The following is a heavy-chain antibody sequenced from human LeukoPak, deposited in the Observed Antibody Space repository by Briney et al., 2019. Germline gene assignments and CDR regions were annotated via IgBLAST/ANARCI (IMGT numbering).Heavy chain of an antibody. CDR2: IIPIFGTA. CDR3: ARSPRGCSGGSCYDY. D-gene: IGHD2-15*01. CDR1: GGTFSSYA. V-gene: IGHV1-69*01. J-gene: IGHJ4*02. Sequence: GSSVKVSCKASGGTFSSYAISWVRQAPGQGLEWMGGIIPIFGTANYAQKFQGRVTITADESTSTAYMELSSLRSEDTAVYYCARSPRGCSGGSCYDYWGQGTLVTVSS.